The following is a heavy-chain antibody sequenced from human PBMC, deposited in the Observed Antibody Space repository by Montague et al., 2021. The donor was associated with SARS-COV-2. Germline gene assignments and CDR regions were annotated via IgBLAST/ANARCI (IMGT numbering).Heavy chain of an antibody. CDR3: SGGGLGGFDV. CDR2: INDSGIT. V-gene: IGHV4-34*01. D-gene: IGHD3-16*01. Sequence: SETLSLTCTVCGGSFSGYYWSWIRQPPGKGLEWIGEINDSGITNYTPSLKSRFAMSVDTSTNQFSLKLNSVTAADTAVYYCSGGGLGGFDVWGQGTLVTVSS. J-gene: IGHJ5*02. CDR1: GGSFSGYY.